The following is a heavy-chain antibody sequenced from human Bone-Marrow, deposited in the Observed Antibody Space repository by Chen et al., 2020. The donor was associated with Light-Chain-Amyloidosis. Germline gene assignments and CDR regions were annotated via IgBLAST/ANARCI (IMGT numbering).Heavy chain of an antibody. J-gene: IGHJ3*02. CDR2: INTDGSST. CDR3: ARDSDCRSTSCYPLGTFDI. CDR1: GFTFSSYW. D-gene: IGHD2-2*01. Sequence: EVQLVESGGGLVRPGGSLRLSCVASGFTFSSYWMPWVRQAPGKGLVWVSRINTDGSSTSYADSVKGRFTISRDNAKNTLFLQMSSLRADDTAVYYCARDSDCRSTSCYPLGTFDIWGQGTMVTVSS. V-gene: IGHV3-74*01.